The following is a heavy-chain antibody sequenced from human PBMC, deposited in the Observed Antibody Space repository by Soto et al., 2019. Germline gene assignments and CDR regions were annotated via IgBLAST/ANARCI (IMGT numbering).Heavy chain of an antibody. CDR3: ARYGDGYNRNTYFFDY. CDR1: GGSFSSGSYY. Sequence: XETLSLPCTVSGGSFSSGSYYWSWIRQPPGKGLEWIGYIYYSGSTNYNPSLKSRVTISVDTSKNQFSLKLSSVTAADTAVYYCARYGDGYNRNTYFFDYWGQGTLVTVSS. V-gene: IGHV4-61*01. J-gene: IGHJ4*02. D-gene: IGHD5-12*01. CDR2: IYYSGST.